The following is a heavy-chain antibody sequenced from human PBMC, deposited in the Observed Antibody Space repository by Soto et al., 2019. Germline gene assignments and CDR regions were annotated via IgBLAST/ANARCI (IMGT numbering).Heavy chain of an antibody. Sequence: GGSLRLSCAASGFTFSNAWMNWVRQAPGKGLEWVGRIKSKTDGGTTDYAAPVKGRFTISRDDSKKTLYLQMNSLKTEDTAVYYCHLPHCSRTRCYANWFVRGSEGTLVTV. D-gene: IGHD2-2*01. J-gene: IGHJ5*02. CDR2: IKSKTDGGTT. CDR3: HLPHCSRTRCYANWFVR. CDR1: GFTFSNAW. V-gene: IGHV3-15*07.